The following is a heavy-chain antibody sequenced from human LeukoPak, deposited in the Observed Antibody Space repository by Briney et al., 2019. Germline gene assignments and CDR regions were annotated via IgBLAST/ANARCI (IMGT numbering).Heavy chain of an antibody. J-gene: IGHJ4*02. D-gene: IGHD3-22*01. V-gene: IGHV1-2*02. CDR3: ASGYYDSSGSPSLFDY. CDR2: INPNSGGT. CDR1: GYTFTGYY. Sequence: ASVKVSCKASGYTFTGYYMHWVRQAPGQGLEWMGWINPNSGGTNYAQKFQGRVTMTRDTSISIAYMELSRLRSDDTAVYYCASGYYDSSGSPSLFDYWGQGTLVTVSS.